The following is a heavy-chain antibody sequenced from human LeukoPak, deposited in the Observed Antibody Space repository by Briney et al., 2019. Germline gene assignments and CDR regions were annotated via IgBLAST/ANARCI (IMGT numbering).Heavy chain of an antibody. CDR2: TYAGGMT. CDR1: GFTFNTNY. D-gene: IGHD3-3*01. Sequence: PGGSLRLSCAASGFTFNTNYMTWVRQAPGKGLEWVSITYAGGMTYYADSVKGRFTISRDNSKNMLYLQMNSLRAADTAVYYCARGTSRTSPLSGYYRGYFDYWGQGTLVTVSS. J-gene: IGHJ4*02. V-gene: IGHV3-66*02. CDR3: ARGTSRTSPLSGYYRGYFDY.